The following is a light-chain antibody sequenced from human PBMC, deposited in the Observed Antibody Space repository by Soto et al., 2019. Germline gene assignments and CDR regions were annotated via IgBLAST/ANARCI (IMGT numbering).Light chain of an antibody. J-gene: IGKJ1*01. V-gene: IGKV1-5*03. CDR3: QHYKSYSEA. CDR2: KAS. Sequence: DIQMTHSPSTLSGSVGDRVTITCRASQTISSWLAWYHQKPGTAPNLLIYKASTLKSGVPSRFSGSGSGTEVTLTISSLQPDDFATYYCQHYKSYSEAFGQGTKVDI. CDR1: QTISSW.